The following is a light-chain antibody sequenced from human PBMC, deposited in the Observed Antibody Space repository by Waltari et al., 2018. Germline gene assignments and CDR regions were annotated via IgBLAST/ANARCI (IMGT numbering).Light chain of an antibody. CDR3: QQRDNLPLT. CDR1: QDISIY. V-gene: IGKV1-33*01. CDR2: DAA. Sequence: DIQMTQSPSSLSASVGDRVTITCQASQDISIYLNWYQQKPGKAPKLLIFDAANLETRVPSKFSGSGSGSDFTFTISSLQPEDFATYYCQQRDNLPLTFGGGTKVEIK. J-gene: IGKJ4*01.